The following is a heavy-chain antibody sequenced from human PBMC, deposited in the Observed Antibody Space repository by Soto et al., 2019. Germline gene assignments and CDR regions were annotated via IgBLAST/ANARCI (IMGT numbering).Heavy chain of an antibody. V-gene: IGHV1-69*13. Sequence: SVKVSCNASGGTFSSYAISWVRPAPGQGLEWMGGIIPIFGTANYAQKFQGRVTITADESTSTAYMELSSLRSEDTAVYYCARNWGTVDTAMVTRRYYYGMDVWG. CDR2: IIPIFGTA. CDR1: GGTFSSYA. D-gene: IGHD5-18*01. J-gene: IGHJ6*02. CDR3: ARNWGTVDTAMVTRRYYYGMDV.